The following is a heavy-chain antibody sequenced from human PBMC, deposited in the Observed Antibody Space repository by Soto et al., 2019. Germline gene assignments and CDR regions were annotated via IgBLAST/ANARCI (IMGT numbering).Heavy chain of an antibody. CDR1: GGSISSGDYY. CDR2: IYYSGST. V-gene: IGHV4-30-4*01. D-gene: IGHD3-22*01. Sequence: SETLSLTCTVSGGSISSGDYYWSWIRQPPGKGLEWIGYIYYSGSTYYNPSLKSRVTISVDTSKNQFSLKLSSVTAADTAVYYCARTYYYDSSGHTKPNWFDPWGQRTLVTVSS. CDR3: ARTYYYDSSGHTKPNWFDP. J-gene: IGHJ5*02.